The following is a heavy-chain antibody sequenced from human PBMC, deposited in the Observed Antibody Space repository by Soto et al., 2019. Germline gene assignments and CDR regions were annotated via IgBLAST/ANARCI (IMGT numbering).Heavy chain of an antibody. Sequence: PSETLSLTCTVSGGSVNSDTFYWSWIRQPPGRGLEWIGYIYYTGSTNYNPSLKSRITISIDTSKNQFSLKLSSVTAADTAVYYCAIPHGSSGYYYYFDYWGQGTLVTVSS. V-gene: IGHV4-61*01. J-gene: IGHJ4*02. CDR1: GGSVNSDTFY. CDR2: IYYTGST. CDR3: AIPHGSSGYYYYFDY. D-gene: IGHD3-22*01.